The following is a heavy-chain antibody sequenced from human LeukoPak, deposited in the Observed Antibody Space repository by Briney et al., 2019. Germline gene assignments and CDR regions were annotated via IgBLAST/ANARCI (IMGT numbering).Heavy chain of an antibody. CDR3: ARDGSAWSRDL. CDR1: GFNFSPYG. Sequence: GGSLRLSCEGTGFNFSPYGMTWVRQAPGKGLEWVSTIESSYRASYRDSVKGRFTASRDNAKNSVFLQMNSLRVEDTALYYCARDGSAWSRDLWGQGTLVTVSS. D-gene: IGHD6-19*01. CDR2: IESSYRA. V-gene: IGHV3-21*01. J-gene: IGHJ4*02.